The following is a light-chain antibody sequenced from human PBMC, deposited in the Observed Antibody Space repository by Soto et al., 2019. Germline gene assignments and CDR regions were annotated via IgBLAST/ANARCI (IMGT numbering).Light chain of an antibody. V-gene: IGKV3-20*01. CDR3: QQCGSPLVT. CDR1: QSVGSSY. Sequence: EIVLTQSPGTLSLSPGERVTLSCRASQSVGSSYLAWYQQKAGHAPRLLIYGASSRATGIPDRFSGSGSGTEFTLTISRLEPEDSAVYYCQQCGSPLVTFGGGTKVDIK. CDR2: GAS. J-gene: IGKJ4*01.